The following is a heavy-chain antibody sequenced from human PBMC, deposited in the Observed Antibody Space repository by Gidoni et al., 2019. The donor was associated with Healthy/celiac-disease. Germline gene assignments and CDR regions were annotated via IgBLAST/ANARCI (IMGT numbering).Heavy chain of an antibody. Sequence: EVQLVESGGGVVQPGGSLRLSCAASGFTFDDYAMHWVRQAPGKGLEWVSLISGDGGSTYYADSVKGRFTISRDNSKNSLYLQMNSLRTEDTALYYCAKDIGGSSTSELLYYYYGMDVWGQGTTVTVSS. J-gene: IGHJ6*02. CDR3: AKDIGGSSTSELLYYYYGMDV. D-gene: IGHD2-2*01. V-gene: IGHV3-43*02. CDR1: GFTFDDYA. CDR2: ISGDGGST.